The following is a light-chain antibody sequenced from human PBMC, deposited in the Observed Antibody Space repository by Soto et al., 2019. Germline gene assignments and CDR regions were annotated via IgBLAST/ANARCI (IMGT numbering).Light chain of an antibody. J-gene: IGLJ1*01. CDR1: SSDAGAYNY. CDR2: EVS. V-gene: IGLV2-8*01. CDR3: SSYAGTNNLLYV. Sequence: QSVLTQPPSASGSPGQSVTISCSGTSSDAGAYNYVSWYQQHPGKAPRLLIYEVSQRPSGVPDRFSGSKSANTASLTVSGLQPEDEADYYFSSYAGTNNLLYVFGTGTKVTVL.